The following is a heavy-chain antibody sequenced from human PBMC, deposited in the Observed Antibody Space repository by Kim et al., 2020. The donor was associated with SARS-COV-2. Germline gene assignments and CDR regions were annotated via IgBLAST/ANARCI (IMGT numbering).Heavy chain of an antibody. CDR3: ARLFRRVILVVITGGYLDY. J-gene: IGHJ4*02. Sequence: SETLSLTCTVSGGSISSSSYYWGWIRQPPGKGLEWIGTIYYSGSTYYNPSLKSRVTISVDTSRNQFSLKLSSVTAADTAVYYCARLFRRVILVVITGGYLDYWGQGTLVTVSS. V-gene: IGHV4-39*01. D-gene: IGHD3-22*01. CDR2: IYYSGST. CDR1: GGSISSSSYY.